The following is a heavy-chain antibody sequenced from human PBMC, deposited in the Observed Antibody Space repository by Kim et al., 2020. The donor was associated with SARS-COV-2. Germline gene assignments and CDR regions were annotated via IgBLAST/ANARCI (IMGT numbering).Heavy chain of an antibody. J-gene: IGHJ6*02. Sequence: ASVKVSCKASGYTFTSYGISWVRQAPGQGLEWMGWISAYNGNTNYAQKLQGRVTMTTDTSTSTAYMELRSLRSDDTAVYYCARDHFWSGSSYYYYGMDVWGQGTTVTVSS. D-gene: IGHD3-3*01. CDR3: ARDHFWSGSSYYYYGMDV. CDR2: ISAYNGNT. CDR1: GYTFTSYG. V-gene: IGHV1-18*04.